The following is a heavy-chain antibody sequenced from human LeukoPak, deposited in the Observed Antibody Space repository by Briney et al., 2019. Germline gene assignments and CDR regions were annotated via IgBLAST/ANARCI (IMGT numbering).Heavy chain of an antibody. CDR1: GFTFSSYA. J-gene: IGHJ4*02. D-gene: IGHD6-19*01. Sequence: GRYLRLSSAASGFTFSSYAMHWVRQALGKGLEGVAVISYDGSNKNYADSVKGGLTISRDHSRNTLYLRRDSLRAEDTAVIYCGREGSIAVAVGGFDYWGQGTLVTVSS. V-gene: IGHV3-30*04. CDR3: GREGSIAVAVGGFDY. CDR2: ISYDGSNK.